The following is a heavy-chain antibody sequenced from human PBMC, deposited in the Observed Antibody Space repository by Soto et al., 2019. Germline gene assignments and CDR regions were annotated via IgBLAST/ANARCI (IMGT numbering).Heavy chain of an antibody. D-gene: IGHD3-22*01. V-gene: IGHV1-69*12. CDR1: GGTFSSYA. CDR3: ASDRGTYYYDSSGYYCVY. Sequence: QVQLVQSGAEVKKPGSSVKVSCKASGGTFSSYAISWVRQAPGQGLEWMRGIIPIFGTANYAQKFQGRVTITADESTSTAYMELSSLRSEDTAVYYCASDRGTYYYDSSGYYCVYWGQGTLVTVSS. J-gene: IGHJ4*02. CDR2: IIPIFGTA.